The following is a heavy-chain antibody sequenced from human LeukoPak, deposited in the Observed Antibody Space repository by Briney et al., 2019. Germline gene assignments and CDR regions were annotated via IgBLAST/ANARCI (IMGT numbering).Heavy chain of an antibody. V-gene: IGHV1-18*01. Sequence: ASVKVSCKASDYTFTSYGISWVRQAPGQGLEWMGWISAYNGNTNYAQKLQGRVTMTTDTSTSTAYMELRSLRSDDTAVYYCARDHRIAVAGTHYYYMDVWGKGTTVTVSS. CDR1: DYTFTSYG. J-gene: IGHJ6*03. D-gene: IGHD6-19*01. CDR2: ISAYNGNT. CDR3: ARDHRIAVAGTHYYYMDV.